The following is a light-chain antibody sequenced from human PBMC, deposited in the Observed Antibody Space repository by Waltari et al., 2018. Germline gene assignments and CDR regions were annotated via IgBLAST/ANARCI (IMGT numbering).Light chain of an antibody. CDR2: YDR. CDR1: NIGTKS. V-gene: IGLV3-21*04. Sequence: SYVLTQPPSVSVAPGQTARISCGGNNIGTKSVHWYQQKPGQAPVFVIYYDRDRASGIPERFSGSNSGNTATLTISRVEAGDEADYFCQVWDFTSDHVVLGGGTKLTVL. J-gene: IGLJ2*01. CDR3: QVWDFTSDHVV.